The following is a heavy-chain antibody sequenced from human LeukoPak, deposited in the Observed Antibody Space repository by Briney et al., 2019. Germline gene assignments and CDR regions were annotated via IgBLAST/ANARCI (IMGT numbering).Heavy chain of an antibody. CDR2: IIPIFGTA. Sequence: SVKVSCTASGDTFSSYAISWVRQAPGQGLEWMGGIIPIFGTANYAQKFQGRVTITADESTSTAYMELSSLRSEDTAVYYCARSILTGYVDYYYYYMDVWGKGATVTISS. CDR3: ARSILTGYVDYYYYYMDV. J-gene: IGHJ6*03. V-gene: IGHV1-69*01. D-gene: IGHD3-9*01. CDR1: GDTFSSYA.